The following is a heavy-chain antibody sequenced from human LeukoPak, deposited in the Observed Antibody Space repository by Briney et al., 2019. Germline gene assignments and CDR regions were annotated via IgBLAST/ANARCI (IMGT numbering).Heavy chain of an antibody. CDR1: GGTFSSYA. J-gene: IGHJ4*02. V-gene: IGHV1-69*13. Sequence: SVKVSCKASGGTFSSYAISWVRQAPGQGLEWMGGIIPIFGTANYAQKFQGRVTITADESTSTAYMELSSLRSEDTAVYYCARGYNWNYYFDYWGQGTLVTVSS. CDR2: IIPIFGTA. CDR3: ARGYNWNYYFDY. D-gene: IGHD1-7*01.